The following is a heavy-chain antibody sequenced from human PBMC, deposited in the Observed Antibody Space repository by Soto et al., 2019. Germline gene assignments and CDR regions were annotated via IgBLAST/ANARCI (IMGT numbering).Heavy chain of an antibody. D-gene: IGHD3-3*01. Sequence: SETLSLTCAVSGYSISSGYYWGWIRQPSGKGLEWIGSIYHSGSTYYNPSLKSRVTISVDTSKNQFSLKLSSVTAADTAVYYCARGTDFWSGTHPFDYWGQGTLVTVSS. V-gene: IGHV4-38-2*01. J-gene: IGHJ4*02. CDR2: IYHSGST. CDR1: GYSISSGYY. CDR3: ARGTDFWSGTHPFDY.